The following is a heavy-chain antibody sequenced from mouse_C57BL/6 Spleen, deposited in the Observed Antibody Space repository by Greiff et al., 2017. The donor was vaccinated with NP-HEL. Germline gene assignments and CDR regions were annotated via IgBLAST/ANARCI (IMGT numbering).Heavy chain of an antibody. CDR1: GYTFTSYW. V-gene: IGHV1-59*01. Sequence: QVQLQQPGAELVRPGTSVKLSCKASGYTFTSYWMHWVKQRPGQGLEWIGVIDPSDSYTNYNQKFKGKATLTVDTSSSTAYMQLSSLTSEDSAVYYCAVGDYWGQGTTLTVSS. CDR3: AVGDY. CDR2: IDPSDSYT. J-gene: IGHJ2*01.